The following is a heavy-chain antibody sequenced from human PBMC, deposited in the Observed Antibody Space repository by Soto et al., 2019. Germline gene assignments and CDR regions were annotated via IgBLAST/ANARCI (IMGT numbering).Heavy chain of an antibody. J-gene: IGHJ3*01. Sequence: EVQLVESGGGLVKPGGSLRLSCAASGFTFSSYSMNWVRQAPGKGLEWVSSISSGSDYIFYADSVKGRFTISRDNAKNSLFLQLNSLTAEDTAVYDCARSPVGDAFNVWGKGTVVTVS. V-gene: IGHV3-21*01. CDR1: GFTFSSYS. CDR3: ARSPVGDAFNV. CDR2: ISSGSDYI.